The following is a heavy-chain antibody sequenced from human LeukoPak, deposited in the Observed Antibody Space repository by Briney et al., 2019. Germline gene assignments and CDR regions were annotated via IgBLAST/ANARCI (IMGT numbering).Heavy chain of an antibody. V-gene: IGHV4-59*08. CDR1: GGSISSYY. CDR2: IYYSGST. CDR3: ARQELYCSSTSCYGSAFDY. J-gene: IGHJ4*02. D-gene: IGHD2-2*01. Sequence: SGTLSLTCTVSGGSISSYYWSWIRQPPGKGLEWIGYIYYSGSTNYNPSLKSRVTISVDTSKNQSSLKLSSVTAADAAVYYCARQELYCSSTSCYGSAFDYWGQGTLVTVSS.